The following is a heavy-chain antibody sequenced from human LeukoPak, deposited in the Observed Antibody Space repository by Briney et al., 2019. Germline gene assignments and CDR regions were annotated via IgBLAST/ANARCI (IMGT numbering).Heavy chain of an antibody. J-gene: IGHJ4*02. CDR3: ARSGTVTTWNY. Sequence: SETLSLTCTVSGGSISSGGYYWSWIRQHPGKGLEWIGYIYYSGTTYYNPSLKSRVSISLDTSKYQFSLNLSSVTAADTAVYYCARSGTVTTWNYWGQGTLVTVSS. V-gene: IGHV4-31*03. CDR1: GGSISSGGYY. D-gene: IGHD4-17*01. CDR2: IYYSGTT.